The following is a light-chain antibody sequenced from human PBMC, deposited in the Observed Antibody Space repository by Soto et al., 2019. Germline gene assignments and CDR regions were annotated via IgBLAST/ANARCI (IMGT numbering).Light chain of an antibody. V-gene: IGKV1-39*01. CDR1: QSISSN. CDR3: QQSYSIPYT. J-gene: IGKJ2*01. Sequence: DIQMTQSASSLSASVGDRVTITCRASQSISSNLNWHQQKPGKAPKVLIYAASSLQSGVPSRFRGSGCGTEFTLTISSLQPEDFATYYCQQSYSIPYTFGQRTKLEIK. CDR2: AAS.